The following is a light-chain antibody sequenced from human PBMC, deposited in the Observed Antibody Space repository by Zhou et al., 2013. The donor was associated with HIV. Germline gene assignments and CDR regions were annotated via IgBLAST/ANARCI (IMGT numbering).Light chain of an antibody. CDR3: QHYDNWPPWT. J-gene: IGKJ1*01. V-gene: IGKV3-15*01. CDR1: QSISSN. CDR2: AAS. Sequence: EIVMTQSPASLSVSPGERATLSCRASQSISSNLAWYQQKSGQAPRLLIYAASTRATGIPARFTGSGSGTEFTLTISSLQSEDFAVYYCQHYDNWPPWTFGQGTTVEIK.